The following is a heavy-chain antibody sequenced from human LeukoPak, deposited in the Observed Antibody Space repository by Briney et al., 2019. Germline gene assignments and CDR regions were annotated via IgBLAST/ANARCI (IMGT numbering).Heavy chain of an antibody. J-gene: IGHJ3*02. D-gene: IGHD3-22*01. CDR2: IYHSGST. Sequence: PSETLSPTCTVSGYSISSGYYWGWIRQPPGKGLEWIGSIYHSGSTYYNPSLKSRVTISVDTSKNQFSLKLSSVTAADTAVYYCARGMPVNYYDSSGYYYLGPSDAFDIWGQGTMVTVSS. V-gene: IGHV4-38-2*02. CDR3: ARGMPVNYYDSSGYYYLGPSDAFDI. CDR1: GYSISSGYY.